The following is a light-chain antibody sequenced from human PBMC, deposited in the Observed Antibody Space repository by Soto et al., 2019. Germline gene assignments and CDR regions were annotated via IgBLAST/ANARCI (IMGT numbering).Light chain of an antibody. CDR1: QSISSW. CDR2: DAS. CDR3: QQYNSYSWT. J-gene: IGKJ1*01. Sequence: DIQMTQSPSTLSASVGDRVTITCRASQSISSWLAWYQQKPGKAPKLLIYDASSLECEVPTRFSGSGSRTAFTLPISSLQPDDFATYYCQQYNSYSWTFGQGTKVEIK. V-gene: IGKV1-5*01.